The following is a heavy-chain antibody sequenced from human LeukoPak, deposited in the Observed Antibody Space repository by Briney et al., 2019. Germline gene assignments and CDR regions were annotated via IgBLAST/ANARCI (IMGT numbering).Heavy chain of an antibody. D-gene: IGHD3-16*01. V-gene: IGHV5-51*01. J-gene: IGHJ5*02. CDR3: AIFDFLFGEIDNWFDP. Sequence: GESLKISCKGSGYDFTIYWIGWVRQMPGKGLEWMGIIYPGDSDTRYSPSFQGQVTISADKSISTAYLQWSSLKASDTAMYYCAIFDFLFGEIDNWFDPWGQGTQVTVSS. CDR1: GYDFTIYW. CDR2: IYPGDSDT.